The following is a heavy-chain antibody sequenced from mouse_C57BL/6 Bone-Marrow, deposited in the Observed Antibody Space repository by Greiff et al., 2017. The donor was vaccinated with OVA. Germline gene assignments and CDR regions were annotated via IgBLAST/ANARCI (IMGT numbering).Heavy chain of an antibody. V-gene: IGHV5-4*01. J-gene: IGHJ3*01. CDR3: ARLYYGAWFAY. D-gene: IGHD1-1*01. Sequence: EVQLVESGGGLVKPGGSLKLFCAASGFTFSSYAMSWVRQTPEKRLEWVATISDGGSYTYYPDNVKGRFTISRDNAKNNLYLQMSHLKSEDTAMYYCARLYYGAWFAYWGQGTLVTVSA. CDR2: ISDGGSYT. CDR1: GFTFSSYA.